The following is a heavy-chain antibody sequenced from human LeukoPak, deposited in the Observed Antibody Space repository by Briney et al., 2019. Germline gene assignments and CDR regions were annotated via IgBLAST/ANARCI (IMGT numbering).Heavy chain of an antibody. CDR3: ARGGGYYYVNFDY. CDR2: INHSGST. J-gene: IGHJ4*02. Sequence: PSETLSLTCAVYGGSFSGYYWSWNRQPPGKGLEWIGEINHSGSTNYNPSLKSRVTISVDTSKNQFSLKLSSVTAADTAVYYCARGGGYYYVNFDYWGQGTLVTVSS. V-gene: IGHV4-34*01. D-gene: IGHD3-22*01. CDR1: GGSFSGYY.